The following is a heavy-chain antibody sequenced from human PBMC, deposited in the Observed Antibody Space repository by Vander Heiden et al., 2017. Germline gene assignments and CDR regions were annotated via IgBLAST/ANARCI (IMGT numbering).Heavy chain of an antibody. CDR1: GYTFTVYY. D-gene: IGHD2-2*01. CDR2: INPNSGGT. CDR3: ASAYCSSTSCYGGPFDY. J-gene: IGHJ4*02. Sequence: QVQLVQSGAEVKKPGASVKVSCKASGYTFTVYYMHWVRQAPGQGLEGMGWINPNSGGTNYAQKFQGRVTMTRDTSISTAYMELSRLRSDDTAVYYCASAYCSSTSCYGGPFDYWGQGTLVTVSS. V-gene: IGHV1-2*02.